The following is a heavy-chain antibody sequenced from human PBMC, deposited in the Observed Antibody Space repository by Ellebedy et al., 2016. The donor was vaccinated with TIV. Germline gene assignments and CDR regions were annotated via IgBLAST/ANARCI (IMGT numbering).Heavy chain of an antibody. CDR2: ISGSARTI. CDR1: GFTLSSSS. CDR3: VKNMKPGSAYYYD. V-gene: IGHV3-48*04. D-gene: IGHD3-22*01. Sequence: GESLKISCAASGFTLSSSSMNSVRQAPGKGLEWGSYISGSARTIYYADSVKGRFTISRDNAKNSLYLQMNSLRAEDTAVYYCVKNMKPGSAYYYDWGQGALVTVSS. J-gene: IGHJ4*02.